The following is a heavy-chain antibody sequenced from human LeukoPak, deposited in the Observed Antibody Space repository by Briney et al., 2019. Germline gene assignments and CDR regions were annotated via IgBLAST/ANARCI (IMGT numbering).Heavy chain of an antibody. CDR1: GFTFSSYS. V-gene: IGHV3-21*01. D-gene: IGHD6-19*01. J-gene: IGHJ4*02. Sequence: GGSLRLSCEASGFTFSSYSMNWVRQAPGKGLEWVASISTSGSYIYYADSLRGRFTISRDNAKNSLYLQMSSLRAEDTAVYYCARGYPTYSSGWYIFPFDYWGQGTLVIVSS. CDR2: ISTSGSYI. CDR3: ARGYPTYSSGWYIFPFDY.